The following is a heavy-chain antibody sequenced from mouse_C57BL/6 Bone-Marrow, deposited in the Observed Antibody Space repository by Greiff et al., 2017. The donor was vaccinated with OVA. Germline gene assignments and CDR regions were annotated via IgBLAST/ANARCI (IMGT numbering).Heavy chain of an antibody. V-gene: IGHV8-8*01. D-gene: IGHD1-1*01. CDR2: IWWDDDK. J-gene: IGHJ4*01. Sequence: LKESGPGILQPSQTLSLTCSFSGFSLSTFGTGVGWIRQPSGKGLEWLAHIWWDDDKYYNPALKSRLTISKDTSKNQVFLKIANVDTADTATYYCARMGDTTVVASRYAMDYWGQGTSVTVSS. CDR1: GFSLSTFGTG. CDR3: ARMGDTTVVASRYAMDY.